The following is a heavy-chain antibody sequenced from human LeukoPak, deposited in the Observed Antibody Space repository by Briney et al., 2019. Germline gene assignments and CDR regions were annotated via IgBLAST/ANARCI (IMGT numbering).Heavy chain of an antibody. CDR1: GGSIGSSSYY. V-gene: IGHV4-30-2*01. J-gene: IGHJ4*02. CDR2: IYHSGST. CDR3: ARAPPSIAAAGGYFDY. Sequence: SETLSLTCTVSGGSIGSSSYYWSWIRQPPGKGQEWIGYIYHSGSTYYNPSLKSRVTISVDRSKNQFSLKLSSVTAADTAVYYCARAPPSIAAAGGYFDYWGQGTLVTVSS. D-gene: IGHD6-13*01.